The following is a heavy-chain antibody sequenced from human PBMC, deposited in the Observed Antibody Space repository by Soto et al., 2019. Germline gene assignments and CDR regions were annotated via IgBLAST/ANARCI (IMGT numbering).Heavy chain of an antibody. CDR3: ASGMLLRGPYYVDV. CDR1: GDSVTGNTAG. Sequence: SQTLYLTCVIPGDSVTGNTAGWNWIRQSPSRGLEWLGRTYYRSKWYYDYAGSVKGRMTTNPDTSRNQFSLQLNSVSPEDTAVYYCASGMLLRGPYYVDVWGQGTTVTVSS. J-gene: IGHJ6*02. V-gene: IGHV6-1*01. CDR2: TYYRSKWYY. D-gene: IGHD3-10*01.